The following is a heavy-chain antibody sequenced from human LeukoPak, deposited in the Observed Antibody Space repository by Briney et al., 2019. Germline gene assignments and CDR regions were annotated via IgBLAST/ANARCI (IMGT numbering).Heavy chain of an antibody. D-gene: IGHD3-10*01. CDR3: ARVPTRRFSAMVRGLTRMIDY. V-gene: IGHV4-34*01. J-gene: IGHJ4*02. Sequence: SETLSLTCAVYGGSFSGYYWSWIRQPPGKGLEWIGEINHSGSSNYDPSLKSRVTISADTSKNQFSLKLSSVTAADAAVYYCARVPTRRFSAMVRGLTRMIDYWGQGTLVTVSS. CDR1: GGSFSGYY. CDR2: INHSGSS.